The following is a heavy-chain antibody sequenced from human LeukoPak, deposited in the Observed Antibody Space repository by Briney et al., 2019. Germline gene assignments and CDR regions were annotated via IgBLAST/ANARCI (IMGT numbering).Heavy chain of an antibody. Sequence: GESLKISCKGSGYTFTSYWIAWVRQMPGKGLKWMGRVDPSDSYTNYSPSFQGHVTISADKSISTAYLQWSSLKASDTAMYYCARVRLRYCSGGSCYSSNWFDPWGQGTLVTVSS. D-gene: IGHD2-15*01. CDR1: GYTFTSYW. CDR3: ARVRLRYCSGGSCYSSNWFDP. J-gene: IGHJ5*02. V-gene: IGHV5-10-1*01. CDR2: VDPSDSYT.